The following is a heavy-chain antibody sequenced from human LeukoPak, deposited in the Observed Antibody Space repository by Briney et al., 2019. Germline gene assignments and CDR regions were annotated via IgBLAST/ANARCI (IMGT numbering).Heavy chain of an antibody. CDR3: ASSSGNNPSGVY. J-gene: IGHJ4*02. D-gene: IGHD3-10*01. Sequence: PSETLSLTCAVYGGSFSGYYWSWIRQPPGKGLEWIGEINHSGSTNYNPSLKSRVTISVDTSKNQFSLKLSSVTAADTAVYYCASSSGNNPSGVYWGQGTLVTVSS. V-gene: IGHV4-34*01. CDR2: INHSGST. CDR1: GGSFSGYY.